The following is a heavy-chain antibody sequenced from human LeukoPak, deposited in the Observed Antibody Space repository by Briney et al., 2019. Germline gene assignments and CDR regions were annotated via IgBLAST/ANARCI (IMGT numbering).Heavy chain of an antibody. CDR3: AKHIRHLGNYQYYMDV. CDR2: IKSKTDGGTT. Sequence: GGSLRLSCAASGFTFSNAWMSGVRQAPGKGLEWVGRIKSKTDGGTTDYAAPVNGRITISRDDSKHTLYLQMNSLRAEDTAIYYCAKHIRHLGNYQYYMDVWGKGTTVTVSS. V-gene: IGHV3-15*01. CDR1: GFTFSNAW. D-gene: IGHD2-21*01. J-gene: IGHJ6*03.